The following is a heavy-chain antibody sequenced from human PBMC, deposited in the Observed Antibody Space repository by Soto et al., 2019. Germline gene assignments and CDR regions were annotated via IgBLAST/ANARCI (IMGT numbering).Heavy chain of an antibody. CDR1: GFTFSDYY. Sequence: GGSLRLSCAASGFTFSDYYMSWIRQAPGKGLEWVSYISSSSSYTNYADSVKGRFTISRDNAKNSLRLQMNSLRAEDTAVYYCARAGLRFLEWTGDGMDVWGQGTTVTVSS. CDR2: ISSSSSYT. V-gene: IGHV3-11*06. CDR3: ARAGLRFLEWTGDGMDV. J-gene: IGHJ6*02. D-gene: IGHD3-3*01.